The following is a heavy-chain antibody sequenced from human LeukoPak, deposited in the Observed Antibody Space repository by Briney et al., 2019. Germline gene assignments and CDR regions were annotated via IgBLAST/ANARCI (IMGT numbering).Heavy chain of an antibody. D-gene: IGHD3-10*01. CDR2: INHSGST. Sequence: SETLSLTCAVSGGSFSGYYWNWIRQTPGKGLEWIGEINHSGSTNYNPSLKSRVTISVDTSQKQFSLSLRSVTAADTAVYYCARRGLEGSGSYLSYYYYYMDVWGKGTTVTISS. CDR3: ARRGLEGSGSYLSYYYYYMDV. CDR1: GGSFSGYY. V-gene: IGHV4-34*01. J-gene: IGHJ6*03.